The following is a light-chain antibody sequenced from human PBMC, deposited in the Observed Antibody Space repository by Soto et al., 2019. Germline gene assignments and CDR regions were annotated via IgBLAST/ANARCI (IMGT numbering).Light chain of an antibody. Sequence: QLVLTQPPSASASLGAPVKLTSTLSSGHSSYAIAWHQKQPDKGPRYLMDLNNDGSHTKRDGIPDRFSGSSSGAERYLNMSGLQSEDEADYHCQTWGTGFQVFGGGTKLTV. J-gene: IGLJ2*01. CDR2: LNNDGSH. CDR1: SGHSSYA. CDR3: QTWGTGFQV. V-gene: IGLV4-69*01.